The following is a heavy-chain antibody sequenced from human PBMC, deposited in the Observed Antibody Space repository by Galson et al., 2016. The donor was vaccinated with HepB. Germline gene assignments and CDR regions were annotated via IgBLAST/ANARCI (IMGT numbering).Heavy chain of an antibody. CDR3: GKWDWNDPAD. D-gene: IGHD1-1*01. J-gene: IGHJ4*02. CDR1: GFTFRSYG. Sequence: SLRLSCAASGFTFRSYGLQWVRQAPGKGPEWLAIITYHGSNPFYADSVKGRFTISRDDSRNSVYLQMDSLREEDTAVYYCGKWDWNDPADWGQGTLVSVSS. V-gene: IGHV3-30*03. CDR2: ITYHGSNP.